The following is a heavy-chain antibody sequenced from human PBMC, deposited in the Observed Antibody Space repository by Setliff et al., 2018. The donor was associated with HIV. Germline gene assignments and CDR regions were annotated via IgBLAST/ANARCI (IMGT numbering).Heavy chain of an antibody. CDR1: GFTFSSYS. D-gene: IGHD1-26*01. V-gene: IGHV3-21*01. CDR3: ARVKPHLRRSGSYWIVDY. CDR2: ISSSSSYI. J-gene: IGHJ4*02. Sequence: SLRLSCAASGFTFSSYSMNWVRQAPGKGLEWVSSISSSSSYIYYADSVKGRFTISRDNAKNSLYLQMNSLRAEDTAVYHCARVKPHLRRSGSYWIVDYWGQGTLVTVSS.